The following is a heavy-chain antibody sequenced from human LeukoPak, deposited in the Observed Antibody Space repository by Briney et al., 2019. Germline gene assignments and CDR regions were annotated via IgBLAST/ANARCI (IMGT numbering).Heavy chain of an antibody. J-gene: IGHJ3*02. Sequence: ASVKVSCKASGGTFSSYAISWVRQAPGQGLEWMGRIIPILGIANYAQKFQGRVTITADKSTSTAYMELSSLRSDDTAVYYCASRSYYGDAFDIWGQGTMVTVSS. V-gene: IGHV1-69*04. D-gene: IGHD1-26*01. CDR1: GGTFSSYA. CDR2: IIPILGIA. CDR3: ASRSYYGDAFDI.